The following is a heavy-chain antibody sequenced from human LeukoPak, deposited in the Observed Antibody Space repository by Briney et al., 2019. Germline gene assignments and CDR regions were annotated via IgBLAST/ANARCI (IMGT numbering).Heavy chain of an antibody. V-gene: IGHV3-23*01. CDR2: ISDSGSIT. D-gene: IGHD6-19*01. J-gene: IGHJ4*02. CDR1: GFTFSAYS. CDR3: AKDARRTSGWYFFDY. Sequence: GGSLRLSCAATGFTFSAYSMNWVRQAPGKGLDWVSVISDSGSITYYADSVKGRFTISRDNSKNTLFLQMNSLRAEDTAVYYCAKDARRTSGWYFFDYWGQGSLVSVSS.